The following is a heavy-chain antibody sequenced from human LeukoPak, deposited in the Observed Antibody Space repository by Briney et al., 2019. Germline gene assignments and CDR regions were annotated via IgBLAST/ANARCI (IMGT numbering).Heavy chain of an antibody. CDR3: ARGRTVRGVIKFYYYMDV. V-gene: IGHV4-34*01. CDR1: GGSFSGYY. CDR2: INYSGST. D-gene: IGHD3-10*01. J-gene: IGHJ6*03. Sequence: NSSETLPLTCAVYGGSFSGYYWSWIRQPPGKGLEWIGEINYSGSTNYNPSLKSRVTISVDTSKNQFSLKLSSVTAADTAVYYCARGRTVRGVIKFYYYMDVWGKGTTVTVSS.